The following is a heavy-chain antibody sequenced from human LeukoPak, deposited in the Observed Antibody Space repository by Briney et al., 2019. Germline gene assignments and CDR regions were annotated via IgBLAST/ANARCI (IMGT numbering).Heavy chain of an antibody. V-gene: IGHV4-31*03. CDR1: GGSISSGGYY. D-gene: IGHD3-10*01. J-gene: IGHJ5*02. CDR3: ARPPPFYYGSGNNWFDP. Sequence: SQTLSLTCTVSGGSISSGGYYWSWIRQHPGKGLEWIGYIYYSGSTYYNPSLKSRVTISVDTSKNQFSLKLSSVTAADTAVYFCARPPPFYYGSGNNWFDPWGQGTLVTVSS. CDR2: IYYSGST.